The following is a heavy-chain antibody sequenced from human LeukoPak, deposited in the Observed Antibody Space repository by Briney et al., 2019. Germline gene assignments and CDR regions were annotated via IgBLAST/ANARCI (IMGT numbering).Heavy chain of an antibody. CDR2: IKSKTDGGTT. CDR1: GFTFSNAW. V-gene: IGHV3-15*01. J-gene: IGHJ4*02. D-gene: IGHD3-3*01. CDR3: TTHDFWSGYYNFDY. Sequence: GGSLRLSCAASGFTFSNAWMSWVRQAPGKGLEWVGRIKSKTDGGTTDYAAPVKGRFTISRDDSKNTPYLQMNSLKTEDTAVYYCTTHDFWSGYYNFDYWGQGTLVTVSS.